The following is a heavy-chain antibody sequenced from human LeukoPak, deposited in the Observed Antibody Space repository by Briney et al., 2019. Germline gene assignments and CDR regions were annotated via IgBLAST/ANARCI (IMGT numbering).Heavy chain of an antibody. Sequence: PSQTLSLTCAVSGGSISSGGYYWTWIRQPPGKGLEWIGYIYHSGSTYYNPSLKSRVTISVDRSKNQLSLKLSSVTAADTAVYYCARGGFLRSDAFDIWGQGTMVTVSS. CDR3: ARGGFLRSDAFDI. V-gene: IGHV4-30-2*01. D-gene: IGHD3-3*01. J-gene: IGHJ3*02. CDR1: GGSISSGGYY. CDR2: IYHSGST.